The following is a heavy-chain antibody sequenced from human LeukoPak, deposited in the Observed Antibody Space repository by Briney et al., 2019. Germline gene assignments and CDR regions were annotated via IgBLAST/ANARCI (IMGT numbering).Heavy chain of an antibody. Sequence: PGGSLRLSCAASGFTFSGYAMSWVRQAPGKGLEWVSGISGSGGSTYYADSVKGRFTISRDNSKNTLYLQMSSLRAEDTAVYYCAKMPVSYSSGWSNFDYWGQGTLVTVSS. V-gene: IGHV3-23*01. D-gene: IGHD6-19*01. CDR1: GFTFSGYA. J-gene: IGHJ4*02. CDR3: AKMPVSYSSGWSNFDY. CDR2: ISGSGGST.